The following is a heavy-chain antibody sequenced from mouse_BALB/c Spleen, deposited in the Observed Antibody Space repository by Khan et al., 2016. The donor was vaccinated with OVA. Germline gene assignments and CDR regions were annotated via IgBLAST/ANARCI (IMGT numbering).Heavy chain of an antibody. D-gene: IGHD2-1*01. CDR1: GYTFTSYW. Sequence: QVQLQQSGAELVKPGASVKLSCKTSGYTFTSYWIQWVKQRPGQGLGWIGQIFPGTGTTYYNENFKGKATRTVDTSSNTAYMQFSSLTSEDSAVYFCARGYFGNYDFAYWGQGTLVTVSP. J-gene: IGHJ3*01. V-gene: IGHV1S132*01. CDR3: ARGYFGNYDFAY. CDR2: IFPGTGTT.